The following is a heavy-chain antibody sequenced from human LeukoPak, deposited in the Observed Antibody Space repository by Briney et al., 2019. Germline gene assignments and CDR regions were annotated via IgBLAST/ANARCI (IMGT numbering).Heavy chain of an antibody. J-gene: IGHJ6*02. CDR2: IYPGDSHA. V-gene: IGHV5-51*01. CDR3: ARRGLSGYDYYGMDV. Sequence: SGESLKISCMGSGYNFYRYWIGWVRQMPGRGLEWVGVIYPGDSHAIYSPSFQGHVTISADKSISTAYLQWSGLTTSDTAMYYCARRGLSGYDYYGMDVWGQGTTVTVSS. D-gene: IGHD3-10*01. CDR1: GYNFYRYW.